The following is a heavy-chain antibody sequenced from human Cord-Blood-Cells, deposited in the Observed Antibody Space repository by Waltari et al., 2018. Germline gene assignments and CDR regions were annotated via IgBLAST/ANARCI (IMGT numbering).Heavy chain of an antibody. Sequence: QVQLVQSGAEVKKPGASVKVSCKASGYTFTNYAMHWVRQAPGQRLEWMGWINAGNGNTKYSQKFQGRVTITRDTSASTAYMELSSLRSEDTAVYYCARDEYSSSYYYYMDVWGKGTTVTVSS. D-gene: IGHD6-6*01. V-gene: IGHV1-3*01. CDR3: ARDEYSSSYYYYMDV. CDR2: INAGNGNT. J-gene: IGHJ6*03. CDR1: GYTFTNYA.